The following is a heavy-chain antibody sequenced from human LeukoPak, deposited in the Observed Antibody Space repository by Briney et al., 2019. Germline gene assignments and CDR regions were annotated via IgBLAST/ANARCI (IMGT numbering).Heavy chain of an antibody. CDR2: ISGSGGST. J-gene: IGHJ4*02. CDR1: GFTFSSYA. D-gene: IGHD2-15*01. CDR3: AKDKCSGGSCPPSFDY. Sequence: PGGSLRLSCAASGFTFSSYAMSWVRQAPGKGLEWVSAISGSGGSTYYADSVKGRFTISRDNSKNTLYPQMNSLRAEDTAVYYCAKDKCSGGSCPPSFDYWGQGTLVTVSS. V-gene: IGHV3-23*01.